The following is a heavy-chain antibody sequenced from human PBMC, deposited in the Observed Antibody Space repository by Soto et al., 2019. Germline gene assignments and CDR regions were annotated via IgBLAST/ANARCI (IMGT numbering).Heavy chain of an antibody. Sequence: EVQLVESGGGLVQPGGSLRLSCAASGFTFSSYSMNWVRQAPGKGLAWVSYISSSSSTIYYADSVKGRFTISRDNAKNSRYLQMNSLRDEDTAVYYCAREGGLLNWVDPWGQGNLVTVSS. CDR3: AREGGLLNWVDP. J-gene: IGHJ5*02. CDR2: ISSSSSTI. V-gene: IGHV3-48*02. CDR1: GFTFSSYS.